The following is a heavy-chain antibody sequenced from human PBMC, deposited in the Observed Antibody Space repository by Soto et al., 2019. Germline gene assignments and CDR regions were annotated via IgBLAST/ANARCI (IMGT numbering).Heavy chain of an antibody. CDR3: ARGVGSNYYYYYGMDA. J-gene: IGHJ6*02. Sequence: QVQLVQSGAAVKKPGASVKVSCKASGYTFTSYDINWVRQATGQGLERMGWMNPNSGNTGYAQKFQGRVTMTRNTSISTAYMELSSLRSEDTAVYYCARGVGSNYYYYYGMDAWGQGTTVTVSS. D-gene: IGHD2-2*01. CDR2: MNPNSGNT. V-gene: IGHV1-8*02. CDR1: GYTFTSYD.